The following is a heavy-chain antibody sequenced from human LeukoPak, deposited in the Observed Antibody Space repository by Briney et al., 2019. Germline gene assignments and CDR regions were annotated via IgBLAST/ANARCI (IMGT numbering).Heavy chain of an antibody. CDR2: INHSGST. Sequence: SETLSLTCAVYGGSFSGYYWSWIRQPPGKGLEWIGEINHSGSTNYNPSLKSRVTISVDTSKNQFSLKLSSVTAADTAVYYCVRHGWHAWYFDLWGRGTLVTVSS. D-gene: IGHD6-19*01. CDR1: GGSFSGYY. CDR3: VRHGWHAWYFDL. V-gene: IGHV4-34*01. J-gene: IGHJ2*01.